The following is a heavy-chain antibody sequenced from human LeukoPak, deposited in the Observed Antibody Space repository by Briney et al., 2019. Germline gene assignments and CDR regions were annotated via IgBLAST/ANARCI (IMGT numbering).Heavy chain of an antibody. CDR1: GGSISSSSYY. D-gene: IGHD1-26*01. Sequence: SETLSLTCTVSGGSISSSSYYWGWIRQPPGKGLEWIGSIYYSGSTYYNPSPKSRVTISVDTSKNQFSLKLSSVTAADTAVYYCARHRWELLSNFDYWGQGTLVTVSS. J-gene: IGHJ4*02. V-gene: IGHV4-39*01. CDR3: ARHRWELLSNFDY. CDR2: IYYSGST.